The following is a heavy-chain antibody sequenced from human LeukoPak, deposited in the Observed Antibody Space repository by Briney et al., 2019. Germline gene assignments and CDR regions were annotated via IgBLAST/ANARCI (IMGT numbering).Heavy chain of an antibody. Sequence: GGSLRLSCAASGFTFSSYDLHWVRQATGKGLEWVSAIGTAGDTYYPGSVKGRLTISRENAKNSLYLQMNSLRAGDTAVYYCARDPIIYYYDSSGYYYVTDYWGQGTLVTVSS. V-gene: IGHV3-13*01. CDR1: GFTFSSYD. CDR3: ARDPIIYYYDSSGYYYVTDY. CDR2: IGTAGDT. D-gene: IGHD3-22*01. J-gene: IGHJ4*02.